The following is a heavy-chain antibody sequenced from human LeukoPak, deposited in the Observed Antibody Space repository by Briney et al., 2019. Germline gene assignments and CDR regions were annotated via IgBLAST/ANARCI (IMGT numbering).Heavy chain of an antibody. CDR1: GYTFTGYC. CDR3: ARDRGVRGVTTALGY. Sequence: ASVKVSCKASGYTFTGYCMHWVRQAPGQGLEWMGWINPNSGGTNYAQKFQGRVTMTRDTSISTAYMELSRLRSDDTAVYYCARDRGVRGVTTALGYWGQGTLVTVSS. J-gene: IGHJ4*02. D-gene: IGHD3-10*01. CDR2: INPNSGGT. V-gene: IGHV1-2*02.